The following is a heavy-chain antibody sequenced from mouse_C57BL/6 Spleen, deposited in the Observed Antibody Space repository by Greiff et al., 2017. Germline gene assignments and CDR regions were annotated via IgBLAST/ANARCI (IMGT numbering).Heavy chain of an antibody. CDR1: GFTFSDYG. V-gene: IGHV5-17*01. D-gene: IGHD1-1*01. CDR2: ISSGSSTI. CDR3: ARSNYYGSSYVGY. J-gene: IGHJ2*01. Sequence: EVQGVESGGGLVKPGGSLKLSCAASGFTFSDYGMHWVRQAPGKGLEWVAYISSGSSTIYYADTVKGRFTISRDNAKNTLFLQMTSLRSEDTAMYYCARSNYYGSSYVGYWGQGTTLTVSS.